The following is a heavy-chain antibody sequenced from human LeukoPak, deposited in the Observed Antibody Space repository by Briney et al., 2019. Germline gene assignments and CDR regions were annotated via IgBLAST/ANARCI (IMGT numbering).Heavy chain of an antibody. CDR2: LIPIFGTA. D-gene: IGHD6-6*01. CDR3: ARGAASSSPEDYYYYYGMDV. Sequence: SVKVSCKASGGTFSSYAISWVRQAPGQGLEWMGGLIPIFGTANYAQKFQGRVTITADESTSTAYMELSSLRSEDTAVYYCARGAASSSPEDYYYYYGMDVWGQGTTVTVSS. V-gene: IGHV1-69*13. CDR1: GGTFSSYA. J-gene: IGHJ6*02.